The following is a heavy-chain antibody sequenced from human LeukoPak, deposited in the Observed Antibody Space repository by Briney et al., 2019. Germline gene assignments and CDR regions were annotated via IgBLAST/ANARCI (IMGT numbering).Heavy chain of an antibody. Sequence: GESLKISCKASGYSFTTYWIGWVRQMPGKGLEWMGIIYPGDSDTRYSSSFQGQVTISADKSISTAYLQWSSLKASGTAMYYCARHIAVAGTGGLDYWGQGTLVTVSS. CDR2: IYPGDSDT. J-gene: IGHJ4*02. V-gene: IGHV5-51*01. CDR1: GYSFTTYW. CDR3: ARHIAVAGTGGLDY. D-gene: IGHD6-19*01.